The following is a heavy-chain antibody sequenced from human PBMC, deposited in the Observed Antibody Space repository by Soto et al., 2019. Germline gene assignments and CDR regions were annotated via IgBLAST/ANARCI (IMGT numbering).Heavy chain of an antibody. V-gene: IGHV3-21*01. Sequence: GGSXRLSCAASVFTFSSYSINWFRQAPGKGLELVSSISSSSSYIYYADSVKGRFTISRDNAKNSLYLQMNSLRAEDTAVYYCARDRVADKNYDSTGKDGMEVWGQGTTVTAYS. CDR3: ARDRVADKNYDSTGKDGMEV. D-gene: IGHD3-22*01. CDR1: VFTFSSYS. CDR2: ISSSSSYI. J-gene: IGHJ6*01.